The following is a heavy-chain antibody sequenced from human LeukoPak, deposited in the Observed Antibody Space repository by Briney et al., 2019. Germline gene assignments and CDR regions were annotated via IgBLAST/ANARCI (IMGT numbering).Heavy chain of an antibody. Sequence: ASVKVSCKASGYPFTTYTMSWVRQAPGQGLEWMGWINTNTGSPTYAQAFTGRFVFSLDTSVSTAFLQINSLRAEDTAVYFCARAETVWASDYDNNGYYDYWGQGTLVTVSS. CDR3: ARAETVWASDYDNNGYYDY. CDR1: GYPFTTYT. CDR2: INTNTGSP. V-gene: IGHV7-4-1*02. J-gene: IGHJ4*02. D-gene: IGHD3-22*01.